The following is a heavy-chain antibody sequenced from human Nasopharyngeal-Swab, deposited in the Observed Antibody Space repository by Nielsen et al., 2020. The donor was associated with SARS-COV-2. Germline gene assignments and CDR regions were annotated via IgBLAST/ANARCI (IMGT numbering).Heavy chain of an antibody. CDR1: GVSITSQY. V-gene: IGHV4-59*11. CDR3: AKEGATGWFDP. J-gene: IGHJ5*02. CDR2: ISHNSGT. Sequence: GSLRLSCTVSGVSITSQYWSWIRQPPGKGPEWIGYISHNSGTSYDPSLKSRVTMFMDTSKNQFSLRLRSVTAADTAVYYCAKEGATGWFDPWGQGTLVTVSS.